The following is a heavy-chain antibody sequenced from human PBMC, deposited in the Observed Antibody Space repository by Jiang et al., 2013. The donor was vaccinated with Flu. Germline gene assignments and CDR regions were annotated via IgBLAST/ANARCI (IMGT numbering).Heavy chain of an antibody. CDR2: IYWNDDK. CDR1: GFSLSTSGVG. V-gene: IGHV2-5*01. D-gene: IGHD2-21*01. J-gene: IGHJ2*01. Sequence: VKPTQTLTLTCTFSGFSLSTSGVGVGWIRQPPGKALEWLALIYWNDDKRYSPSLKSRLTITKDTSKNQVVLTMTNMDPVDTATYYCAHSGSSVVQNHPYWYFDLWGLAPWSLSPQ. CDR3: AHSGSSVVQNHPYWYFDL.